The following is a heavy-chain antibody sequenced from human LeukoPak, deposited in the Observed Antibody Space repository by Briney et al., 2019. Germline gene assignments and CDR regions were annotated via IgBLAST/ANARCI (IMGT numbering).Heavy chain of an antibody. CDR2: IKQDGSEK. CDR3: ARVEGSIAAAGHFDY. Sequence: GGSLRLSCAASGFTFSSYWMSWVRQAPGKGLEWVANIKQDGSEKYYVDSVKGRFTISRDNAKNSLYLQMNSLRAEDTAVYYCARVEGSIAAAGHFDYWGQGTLVTVSS. CDR1: GFTFSSYW. V-gene: IGHV3-7*01. D-gene: IGHD6-13*01. J-gene: IGHJ4*02.